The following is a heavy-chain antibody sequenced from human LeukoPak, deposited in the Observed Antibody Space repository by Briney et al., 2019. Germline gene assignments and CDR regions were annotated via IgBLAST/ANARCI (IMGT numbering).Heavy chain of an antibody. CDR1: ASTFSNDA. Sequence: PGGSLRLSCAASASTFSNDAIHWVRQAPGKGLEWVAVVSYDETNKYYADSVKGRFTISRDNPKNTVYLQMSSLRAEDTAMYYCARAFGCSGTSCHARWGYYYYAMDVWGQGTTVTVSS. V-gene: IGHV3-30-3*01. CDR3: ARAFGCSGTSCHARWGYYYYAMDV. J-gene: IGHJ6*02. D-gene: IGHD2-2*01. CDR2: VSYDETNK.